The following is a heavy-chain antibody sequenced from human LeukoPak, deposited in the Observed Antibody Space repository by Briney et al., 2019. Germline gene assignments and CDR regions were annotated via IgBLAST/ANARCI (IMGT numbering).Heavy chain of an antibody. D-gene: IGHD3-22*01. CDR2: ISYDGSNK. V-gene: IGHV3-30*03. J-gene: IGHJ4*02. CDR3: ATSRGLNYYDSSGSTYFDY. CDR1: GLTFSSYG. Sequence: GGSLRLSCAASGLTFSSYGMHWVRQAPGKGLEWVAVISYDGSNKYYADSVKGRFTISRDNSKNTLYLQMNSLRAEDTAVYYCATSRGLNYYDSSGSTYFDYWGQGTLVTVSS.